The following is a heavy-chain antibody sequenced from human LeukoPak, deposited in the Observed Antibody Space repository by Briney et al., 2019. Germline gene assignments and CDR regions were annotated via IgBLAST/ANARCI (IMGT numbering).Heavy chain of an antibody. V-gene: IGHV4-38-2*02. Sequence: PSETLSLTCTVSGYSISSGYYWGWIRQPPGKGLEWIGSIYHSGSTYYNPSLKSRVTISVDTSKNQFSLKLSSVTAADTAVYYCARDIGGAAARPPSDYWGQGTLVTVSS. D-gene: IGHD6-6*01. CDR2: IYHSGST. CDR3: ARDIGGAAARPPSDY. J-gene: IGHJ4*02. CDR1: GYSISSGYY.